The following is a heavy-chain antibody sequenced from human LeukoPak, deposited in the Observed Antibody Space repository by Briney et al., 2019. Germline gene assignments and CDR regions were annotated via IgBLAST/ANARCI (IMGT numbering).Heavy chain of an antibody. D-gene: IGHD1-26*01. CDR2: VHLGGST. J-gene: IGHJ4*02. CDR1: DGSISSTNW. V-gene: IGHV4-4*02. Sequence: SSGTLSLTCGVSDGSISSTNWWTWVRQPPGKGLEWIGEVHLGGSTNYNPSLESRVTISVDKSENHISLKLTSVTAADTAVYYCAREGNSGSYPLTFDYWGQGTLVTVSS. CDR3: AREGNSGSYPLTFDY.